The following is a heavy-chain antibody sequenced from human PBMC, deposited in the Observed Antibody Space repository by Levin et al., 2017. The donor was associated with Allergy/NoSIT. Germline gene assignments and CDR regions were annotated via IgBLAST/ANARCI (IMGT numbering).Heavy chain of an antibody. CDR2: FDPEDGET. CDR1: GYTLTELS. D-gene: IGHD6-13*01. CDR3: ATVLTGGSWDDAFDI. J-gene: IGHJ3*02. V-gene: IGHV1-24*01. Sequence: ASVKVSCKVSGYTLTELSMHWVRQAPGKGLEWMGGFDPEDGETIYAQKFQGRVTMTEDTSTDTAYMELSSLRSEDTAVYYCATVLTGGSWDDAFDIWGQGTMVTVSS.